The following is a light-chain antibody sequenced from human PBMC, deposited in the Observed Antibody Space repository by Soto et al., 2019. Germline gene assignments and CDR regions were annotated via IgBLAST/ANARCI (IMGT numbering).Light chain of an antibody. CDR1: QSVSRY. CDR3: QQYDNSPIT. V-gene: IGKV3-20*01. J-gene: IGKJ5*01. Sequence: EIVLTQSPGTLSFSPGERATLSCRASQSVSRYLAWYQQKPGQAPRLLIYGASSRATGIPDRFSGTGSETDFTLTISRLEPEDFAVYYCQQYDNSPITFGQGTRLEI. CDR2: GAS.